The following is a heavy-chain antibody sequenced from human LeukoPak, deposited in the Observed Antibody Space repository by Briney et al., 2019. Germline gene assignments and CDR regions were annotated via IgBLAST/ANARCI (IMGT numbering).Heavy chain of an antibody. CDR3: ARDPTDGYNSPHAFDI. V-gene: IGHV3-30-3*01. CDR2: ISYDGSNK. J-gene: IGHJ3*02. Sequence: PGGSLRLSCAASGFTFSSYAMHWVRQAPGKGLEWVAVISYDGSNKYYADSVKGRFTISRDNSKNTLYLQMNSLRAEDTAVYYCARDPTDGYNSPHAFDIWGQGTMVTVSS. D-gene: IGHD5-24*01. CDR1: GFTFSSYA.